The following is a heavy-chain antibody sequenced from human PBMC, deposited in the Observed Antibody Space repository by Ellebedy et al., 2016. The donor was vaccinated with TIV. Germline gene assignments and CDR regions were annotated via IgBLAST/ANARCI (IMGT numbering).Heavy chain of an antibody. Sequence: GESLKISCAASGFTFSSYSMNWVRQAPGKGLEWVSSTTSSSSYIYYADSVKGRFTISRDNAKNSLYLQMNSLRAEDTAVYYCARKDVVAPAAMGYYYYYGMDVWGQGTTVTVSS. CDR3: ARKDVVAPAAMGYYYYYGMDV. V-gene: IGHV3-21*01. D-gene: IGHD2-2*01. J-gene: IGHJ6*02. CDR1: GFTFSSYS. CDR2: TTSSSSYI.